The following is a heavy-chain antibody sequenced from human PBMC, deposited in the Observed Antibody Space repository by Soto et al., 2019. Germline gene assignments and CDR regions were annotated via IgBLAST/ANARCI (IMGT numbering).Heavy chain of an antibody. J-gene: IGHJ4*02. CDR3: ASGRADYGSTFY. Sequence: PGGSLRLSCAASGFTFNTHWMHWVRQAPGKGLVWVSRINAEGSSTNYADSVKGRFTISRDNAKSTLYLQMNSLRAEDTAVYYCASGRADYGSTFYWGQGTLVTVSS. CDR1: GFTFNTHW. D-gene: IGHD4-17*01. V-gene: IGHV3-74*01. CDR2: INAEGSST.